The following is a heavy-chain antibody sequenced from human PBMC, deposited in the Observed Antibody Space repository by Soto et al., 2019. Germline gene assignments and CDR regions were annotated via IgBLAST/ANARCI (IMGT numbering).Heavy chain of an antibody. CDR2: IYYSGST. CDR1: GGSISSGGYY. D-gene: IGHD5-12*01. Sequence: QVQLQESGPGLVKPSQTLSLTCTVSGGSISSGGYYWSWIRQHPGKGLEWIGYIYYSGSTYYNPSLKSRVTISVGTSKDQVSLKLSSVTAADTAVYSCARGRGVATITFDYWGQGTLVTVSS. CDR3: ARGRGVATITFDY. V-gene: IGHV4-31*03. J-gene: IGHJ4*02.